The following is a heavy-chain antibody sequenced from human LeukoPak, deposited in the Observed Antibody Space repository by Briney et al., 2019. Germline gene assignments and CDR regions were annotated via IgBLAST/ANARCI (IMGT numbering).Heavy chain of an antibody. CDR3: ARSPNYSDSSGYYYVSDS. V-gene: IGHV1-2*06. CDR2: INPNSDDT. CDR1: GYTFTGYY. J-gene: IGHJ4*02. D-gene: IGHD3-22*01. Sequence: GASVKVSCKASGYTFTGYYIHWVQQAPGQGLEWMGRINPNSDDTNYAQRFQGRVTMTRDTSISTAYMELSRLRSDDTAVYYCARSPNYSDSSGYYYVSDSWGQGTLVTVSS.